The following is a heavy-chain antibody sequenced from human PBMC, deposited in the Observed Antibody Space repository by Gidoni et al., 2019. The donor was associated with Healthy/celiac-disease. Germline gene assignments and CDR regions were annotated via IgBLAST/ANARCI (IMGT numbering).Heavy chain of an antibody. CDR2: IYYSGST. V-gene: IGHV4-39*01. CDR1: GGSLRSSSYY. J-gene: IGHJ4*02. Sequence: QLQLQESGPGLVKPSETLSRTCTVPGGSLRSSSYYWGWIRQPPGKGLEGIGSIYYSGSTYYNPSLKSRVTISVDTSKNQFSLELSSVTAADTAVYYCARLRGQQLVLDYWGQGTLVTVSS. CDR3: ARLRGQQLVLDY. D-gene: IGHD6-13*01.